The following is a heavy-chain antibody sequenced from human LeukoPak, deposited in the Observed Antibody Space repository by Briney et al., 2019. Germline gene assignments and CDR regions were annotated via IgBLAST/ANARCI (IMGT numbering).Heavy chain of an antibody. CDR3: TYGGKKGFDY. CDR2: ISSSGSTI. CDR1: GFTLSSYE. V-gene: IGHV3-48*03. Sequence: GSLRLSCAASGFTLSSYEMNWVHQAPGKGLEWVSYISSSGSTIYYTESVKGRFTISRDNAKNSLYLQMNSLRAEDTAVYYCTYGGKKGFDYWGQGTLVTVSP. J-gene: IGHJ4*02. D-gene: IGHD4-23*01.